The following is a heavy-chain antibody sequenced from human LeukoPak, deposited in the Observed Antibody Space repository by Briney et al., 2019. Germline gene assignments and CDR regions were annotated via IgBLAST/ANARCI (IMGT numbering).Heavy chain of an antibody. CDR2: ISYDGSNK. D-gene: IGHD7-27*01. V-gene: IGHV3-30*18. J-gene: IGHJ4*02. Sequence: GGSLRLSCAASGFTFSSYGMHWVRQAPGKGLEWVAVISYDGSNKYYADSVKGRFTISRDNSKNTLYLQMNSLRAEDTALYYCANRNWGLPFDYWGQGTLVTVSS. CDR3: ANRNWGLPFDY. CDR1: GFTFSSYG.